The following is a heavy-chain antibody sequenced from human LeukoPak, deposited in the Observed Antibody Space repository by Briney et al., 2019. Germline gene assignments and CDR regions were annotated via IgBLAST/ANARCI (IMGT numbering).Heavy chain of an antibody. Sequence: RPSETLSLTCSISGDSISTYYWSWTRQSPGKGLEWIGNVYYSGSTNYNPSLKSRVTISVDTSKNQFSLKLSSVTAADTAVYYCARGAGGAAFDIWGQGTMVTVSS. J-gene: IGHJ3*02. CDR3: ARGAGGAAFDI. V-gene: IGHV4-59*01. CDR1: GDSISTYY. D-gene: IGHD3-10*01. CDR2: VYYSGST.